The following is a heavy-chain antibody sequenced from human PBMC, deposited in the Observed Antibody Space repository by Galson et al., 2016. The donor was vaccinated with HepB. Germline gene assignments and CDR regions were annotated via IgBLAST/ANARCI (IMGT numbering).Heavy chain of an antibody. D-gene: IGHD6-19*01. J-gene: IGHJ4*02. CDR3: AIFTQEWLDRVYYFDY. Sequence: SLRLSCAASGFTFGRYAMSWVRQSPWKGLKWVTAICGDGGSTYYARSVQDRFTSSKDRSTNTMYLQMNSLRTDDTAVYYCAIFTQEWLDRVYYFDYWGQGSLVALSS. CDR2: ICGDGGST. CDR1: GFTFGRYA. V-gene: IGHV3-23*01.